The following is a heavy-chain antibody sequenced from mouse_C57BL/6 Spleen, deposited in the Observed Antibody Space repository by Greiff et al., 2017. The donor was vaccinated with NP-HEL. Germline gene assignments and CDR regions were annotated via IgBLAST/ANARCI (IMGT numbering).Heavy chain of an antibody. CDR1: GYSITSGYY. J-gene: IGHJ4*01. D-gene: IGHD1-1*01. CDR2: ISYDGSN. V-gene: IGHV3-6*01. CDR3: ARLRYAMDY. Sequence: EVQLQQSGPGLVKPSQSLSLTCSVTGYSITSGYYWNWIRQFPGNKLEWMGYISYDGSNNYNPSLKNRISITRDTSKNQFFLKLKSVTTEDTATYYCARLRYAMDYWGQGTSVTVSS.